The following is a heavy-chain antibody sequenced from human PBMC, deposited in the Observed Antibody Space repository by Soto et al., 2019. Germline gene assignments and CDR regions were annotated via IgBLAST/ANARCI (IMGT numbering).Heavy chain of an antibody. Sequence: QVQLVQSGAEVKKPGSSVRVSCKASGGTFSTYTLSWVRQAPGQGLEWMGRVFPVYGTANYAQKFQGRVTITADKSTGTAYMEMRILKSEDTAVYYCAGEDSPGDAGSFYTVGRWFDPWGQGTLVTVSS. CDR1: GGTFSTYT. D-gene: IGHD3-10*01. CDR3: AGEDSPGDAGSFYTVGRWFDP. V-gene: IGHV1-69*08. J-gene: IGHJ5*02. CDR2: VFPVYGTA.